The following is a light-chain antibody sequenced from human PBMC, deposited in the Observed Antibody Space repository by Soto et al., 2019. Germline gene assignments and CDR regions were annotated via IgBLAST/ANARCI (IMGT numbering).Light chain of an antibody. CDR3: QVWDSSTSSYV. CDR1: NIGSKN. V-gene: IGLV3-9*01. J-gene: IGLJ1*01. Sequence: SYELTQPLSVSVALGQTARITCGGNNIGSKNVHWYQQKPGQAPVLVMYRDSNRPSGIPERFSGSNSGNTATLTISRAKAGDEADYYCQVWDSSTSSYVFGTGTKLTVL. CDR2: RDS.